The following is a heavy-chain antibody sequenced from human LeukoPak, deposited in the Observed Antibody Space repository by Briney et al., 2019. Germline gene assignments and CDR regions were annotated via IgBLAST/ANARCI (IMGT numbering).Heavy chain of an antibody. D-gene: IGHD3-3*01. CDR2: ISAYNGNT. V-gene: IGHV1-18*01. CDR1: GYTFTSYG. CDR3: ARDELNDFWSGYWVYYYYYGMDV. Sequence: ASAKVSCKASGYTFTSYGISWVRQAPGQGLEWMGWISAYNGNTNYAQKLQGRVTMTTDTSTSTAYMELRSLRSDDTAVYYCARDELNDFWSGYWVYYYYYGMDVWGQGTTVTVSS. J-gene: IGHJ6*02.